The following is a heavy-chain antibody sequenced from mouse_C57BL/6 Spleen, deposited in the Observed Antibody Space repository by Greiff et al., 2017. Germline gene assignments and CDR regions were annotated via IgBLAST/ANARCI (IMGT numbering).Heavy chain of an antibody. J-gene: IGHJ1*03. CDR3: ARMDDYDGTADFDV. CDR1: GFTFSSYA. D-gene: IGHD2-4*01. Sequence: DVLLVESGGGLVKPGGSLKLSCAASGFTFSSYAMSWVRQTPEKRLEWVATISDGGSYTYYPDNVKGRFHISRDNAKNNLYLQMSHLNSEDTAMYYCARMDDYDGTADFDVWGTGTTVTVSS. CDR2: ISDGGSYT. V-gene: IGHV5-4*01.